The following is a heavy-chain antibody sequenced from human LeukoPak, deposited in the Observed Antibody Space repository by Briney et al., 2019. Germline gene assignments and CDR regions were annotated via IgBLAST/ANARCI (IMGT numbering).Heavy chain of an antibody. D-gene: IGHD2-2*01. Sequence: GGSLRLSCAASGFTFSSYSMNWVRQAPGKGLEWVSYISSSSSTIYYADSVKGRFTISRDSAKNSLYLQMNSLRAEDTAVYYCARASVPYCSSTSCYRPYYFDYWGQGTLVTVSS. V-gene: IGHV3-48*04. CDR1: GFTFSSYS. CDR2: ISSSSSTI. CDR3: ARASVPYCSSTSCYRPYYFDY. J-gene: IGHJ4*02.